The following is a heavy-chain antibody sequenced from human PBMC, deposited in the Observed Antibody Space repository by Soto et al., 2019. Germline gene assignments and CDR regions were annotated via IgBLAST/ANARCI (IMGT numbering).Heavy chain of an antibody. D-gene: IGHD1-26*01. J-gene: IGHJ4*02. Sequence: QVQLQEPGPGLVKPSETLSLTCTVSGGSVSSANYYWGWIRQPPGKGLEWIGSIYYSGNTNYNPSLNGRVTIXXDXSTXQFSLRLSSVTAADTAVYYCARVSGSYYHVYYFDYWGQGTLVTVSS. CDR2: IYYSGNT. V-gene: IGHV4-61*01. CDR1: GGSVSSANYY. CDR3: ARVSGSYYHVYYFDY.